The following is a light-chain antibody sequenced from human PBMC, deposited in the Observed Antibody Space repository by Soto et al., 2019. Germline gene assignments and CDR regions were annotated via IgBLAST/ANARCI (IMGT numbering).Light chain of an antibody. V-gene: IGKV1-33*01. Sequence: DIQMTQSPSSLSASVGDRVTITCKASQNIDNYLNWYQQKPGKAPNLLIYDASSLKTGVPSRFSGSGSGTDFTFTINSLQPEDFATYYCQHYDHVQVTFGQGTRLAI. CDR3: QHYDHVQVT. CDR1: QNIDNY. CDR2: DAS. J-gene: IGKJ5*01.